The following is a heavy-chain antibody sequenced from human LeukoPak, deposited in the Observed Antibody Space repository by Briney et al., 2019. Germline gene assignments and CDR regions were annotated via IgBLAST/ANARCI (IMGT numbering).Heavy chain of an antibody. J-gene: IGHJ4*02. CDR3: ARVHPPEHWDAYNWGEFDS. D-gene: IGHD5-24*01. Sequence: LSGGSLRLSCAASGFTFSKYAMHWVRQAPGKGLEWVAVMSYDGSDKYYADSVKGRFTISRDNSKNTLYLQMNSLRAEDTAVYFCARVHPPEHWDAYNWGEFDSWGQGTLVTVSS. CDR1: GFTFSKYA. CDR2: MSYDGSDK. V-gene: IGHV3-30*04.